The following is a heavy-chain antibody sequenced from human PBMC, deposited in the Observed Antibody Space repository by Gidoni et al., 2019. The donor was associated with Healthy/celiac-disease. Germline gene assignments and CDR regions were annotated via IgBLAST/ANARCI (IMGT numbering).Heavy chain of an antibody. D-gene: IGHD6-19*01. J-gene: IGHJ4*02. V-gene: IGHV3-73*01. CDR2: IRSKANRYAT. CDR3: TRGIAVAGDTDY. Sequence: EVQLVESGGGLVQPGGSRKLSCAAAGFTFSGSAMHWVRQASGKGLEGVGRIRSKANRYATAYAASVKGRFTISRDDSKNTAYLQMNSLKTEDTAVYYCTRGIAVAGDTDYWGQGTLVTVSS. CDR1: GFTFSGSA.